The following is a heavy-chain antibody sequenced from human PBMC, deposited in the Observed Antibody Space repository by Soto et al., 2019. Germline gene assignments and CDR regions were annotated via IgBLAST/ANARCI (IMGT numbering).Heavy chain of an antibody. Sequence: GASVKVACKASGGTVSSYTMRWVRQAPGKEIEWMGRIIPILGIANYAQKFQGRVTITADQSTSTAHMELSSLRSEDTAVYYCARAVYMRTYPQNSYYYYYMDVWRKGTTVTVSS. V-gene: IGHV1-69*02. D-gene: IGHD2-2*01. CDR3: ARAVYMRTYPQNSYYYYYMDV. J-gene: IGHJ6*03. CDR1: GGTVSSYT. CDR2: IIPILGIA.